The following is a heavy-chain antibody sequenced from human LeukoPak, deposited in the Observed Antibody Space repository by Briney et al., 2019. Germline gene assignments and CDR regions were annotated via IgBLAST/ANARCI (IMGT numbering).Heavy chain of an antibody. V-gene: IGHV3-64*01. CDR1: GFSFSGDY. J-gene: IGHJ6*02. CDR3: ARDTNREQDI. D-gene: IGHD3-3*01. CDR2: ISGNGVTT. Sequence: GGSLRLSCAASGFSFSGDYIHWVRQAPGKGLEYVSAISGNGVTTHYTNSVKGRFTISRDNSKNTVYLQIGSLSTEDTAVYYCARDTNREQDIWGQGTTVTVSS.